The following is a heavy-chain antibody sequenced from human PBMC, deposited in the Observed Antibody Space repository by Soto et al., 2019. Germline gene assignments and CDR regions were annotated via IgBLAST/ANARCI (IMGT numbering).Heavy chain of an antibody. V-gene: IGHV3-64D*08. D-gene: IGHD1-26*01. J-gene: IGHJ4*02. CDR2: ISHNAGSI. CDR3: VKDRWVDY. Sequence: PGGSLRLSCSVFGFTFRKYAMHWVRQAPGKGLEYVSSISHNAGSIYYADSVKGRFTISRDNSKGTLYLQMSSLRPEDTAVYYCVKDRWVDYWGQGALVTVSS. CDR1: GFTFRKYA.